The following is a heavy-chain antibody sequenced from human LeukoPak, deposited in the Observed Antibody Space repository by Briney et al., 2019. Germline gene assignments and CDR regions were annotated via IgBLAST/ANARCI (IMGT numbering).Heavy chain of an antibody. CDR2: IKQDGSEI. CDR1: EFTFSSYW. V-gene: IGHV3-7*01. J-gene: IGHJ5*02. Sequence: GGSLRLSCAASEFTFSSYWMTWVRQAPGKGLEWVANIKQDGSEIYYMDSVKGRFTISRDNAKNSLYLQMNSLRVEDTAVYYCAKDSGIAVTAVGWFDPWGQGTLVTVSS. CDR3: AKDSGIAVTAVGWFDP. D-gene: IGHD6-19*01.